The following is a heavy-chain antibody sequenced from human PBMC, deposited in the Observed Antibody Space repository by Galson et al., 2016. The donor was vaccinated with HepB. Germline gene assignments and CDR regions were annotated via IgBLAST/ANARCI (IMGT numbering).Heavy chain of an antibody. V-gene: IGHV3-23*01. J-gene: IGHJ4*02. CDR3: AREAYGTSHNDQ. CDR1: GFTFNNYA. CDR2: ISGSGVTT. Sequence: LRLSCAASGFTFNNYAMSWVRQAPGEGLEWVSAISGSGVTTYYADSVKGRFSIPRDNSKNTLYHHINSLRAEDTAVYFCAREAYGTSHNDQWGQGTLVTVSS. D-gene: IGHD3-10*01.